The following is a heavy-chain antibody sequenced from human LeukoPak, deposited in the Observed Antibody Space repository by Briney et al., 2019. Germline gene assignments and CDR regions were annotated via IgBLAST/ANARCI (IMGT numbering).Heavy chain of an antibody. D-gene: IGHD3-10*01. V-gene: IGHV3-7*03. CDR1: GFTFSNYW. Sequence: GGSLRLSCAASGFTFSNYWMSWVRQAPGKGLGWVANIKQDGSEKYYVDSVKGRFTISRDNAKNSLYLQMNSLRAEDTAVYYCARDYFGSGSPNGSPWGQGTLVTVSS. CDR2: IKQDGSEK. J-gene: IGHJ5*02. CDR3: ARDYFGSGSPNGSP.